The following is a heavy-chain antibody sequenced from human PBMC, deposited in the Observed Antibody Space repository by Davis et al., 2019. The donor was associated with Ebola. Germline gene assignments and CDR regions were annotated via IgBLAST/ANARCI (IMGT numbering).Heavy chain of an antibody. CDR1: GGTFSSYA. D-gene: IGHD4-17*01. V-gene: IGHV1-69*13. Sequence: AASVKVSCKASGGTFSSYAISWVRQAPGQGLEWMGGIIPIFGTANYAQKFQGRVTITADESTSTAYMELRSLRSDDTAVYYCARFSYGDYALGAFDIWGQGTTVTVSS. J-gene: IGHJ3*02. CDR2: IIPIFGTA. CDR3: ARFSYGDYALGAFDI.